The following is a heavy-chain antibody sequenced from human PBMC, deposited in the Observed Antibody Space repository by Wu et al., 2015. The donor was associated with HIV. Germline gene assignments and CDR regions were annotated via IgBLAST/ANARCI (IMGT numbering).Heavy chain of an antibody. J-gene: IGHJ3*02. D-gene: IGHD2-2*01. CDR1: GGSFSGYY. CDR3: ARGHCSSTSYYSNHRPHGAFDI. Sequence: QVQLQQWGAGLLKPSETLSLTCAVYGGSFSGYYWSWIRQPPGKGLEWIGEINHSGSTNYNPSLKSRVTISVDTSKNQFSLKLSSVTAADTAVYYCARGHCSSTSYYSNHRPHGAFDIWGQGTMVTVSS. V-gene: IGHV4-34*01. CDR2: INHSGST.